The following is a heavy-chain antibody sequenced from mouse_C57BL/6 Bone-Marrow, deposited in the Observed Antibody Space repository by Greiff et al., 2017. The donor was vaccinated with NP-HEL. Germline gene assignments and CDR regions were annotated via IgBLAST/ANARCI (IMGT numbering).Heavy chain of an antibody. CDR1: GYTFTSYW. CDR2: IDPSDSYT. Sequence: QVQLQQPGAELVKPGASVKLSCKASGYTFTSYWMQWVKQRPGQGLEWIGAIDPSDSYTNYNQKFKGKATLTVVTSSSTAYMQLSSLTSEDSAVYYCARWGYYAMDYWGQGTSVTVSS. J-gene: IGHJ4*01. V-gene: IGHV1-50*01. CDR3: ARWGYYAMDY.